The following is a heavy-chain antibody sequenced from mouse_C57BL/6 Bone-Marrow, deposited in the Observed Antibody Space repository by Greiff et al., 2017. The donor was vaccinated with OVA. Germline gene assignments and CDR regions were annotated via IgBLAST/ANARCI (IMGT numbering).Heavy chain of an antibody. V-gene: IGHV1-15*01. CDR3: TRDGYYDGYWY. Sequence: VQLQPSGAELVRPGASVTLSCKASGYTFTDYEMHWVKQTPVHGLEWIGAIDPETGGTAYNQKFKGKAILTADKSSSTAYMELRSLTSEDSAVYYCTRDGYYDGYWYWGQGTTLTVSS. J-gene: IGHJ2*01. CDR1: GYTFTDYE. D-gene: IGHD2-3*01. CDR2: IDPETGGT.